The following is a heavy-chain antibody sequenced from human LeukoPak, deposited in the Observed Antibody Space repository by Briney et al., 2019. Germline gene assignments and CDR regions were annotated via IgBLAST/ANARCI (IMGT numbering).Heavy chain of an antibody. CDR1: GFTFSSYW. V-gene: IGHV3-7*03. J-gene: IGHJ4*02. CDR2: IKQDGIEK. D-gene: IGHD5-12*01. Sequence: PGGSLRLSCAASGFTFSSYWMGWVRQAPGKGLEWVANIKQDGIEKYSVDSVKGRFTISRDNANNLLHLQMNSLRAEDTAVYYCGTWSRYSGYDLDHWGQGTLVTVSS. CDR3: GTWSRYSGYDLDH.